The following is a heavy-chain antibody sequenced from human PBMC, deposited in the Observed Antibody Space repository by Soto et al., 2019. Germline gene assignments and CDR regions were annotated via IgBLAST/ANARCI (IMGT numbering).Heavy chain of an antibody. CDR1: GDTFSSYG. J-gene: IGHJ6*02. V-gene: IGHV1-18*01. D-gene: IGHD3-3*01. CDR2: ISGNNGNT. CDR3: VRHYFDFWSGSRPEYYSHYYGMDV. Sequence: QVQLVQSGAEVKKPGASVNISCKASGDTFSSYGLSWVRQAPGQGLEWMGWISGNNGNTHYVQKFQCRVTMTTDTSTGTANMQLRILRSDDTVVYYCVRHYFDFWSGSRPEYYSHYYGMDVWGQGTTVTVSS.